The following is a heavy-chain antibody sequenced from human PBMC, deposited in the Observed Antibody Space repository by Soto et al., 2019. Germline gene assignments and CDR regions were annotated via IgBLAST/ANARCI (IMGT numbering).Heavy chain of an antibody. Sequence: EVQLLESGGGLVQPGGSLRLSCAASGFTFSSYAMSWVRQAPGKGLEWVSAISGSGGSTYYADSVKGRFTSSRDNSKNTRYRQMNSLRAEDTAVYYCAKDTGGPYYYDSSGPGDAFDIWGQGPIVTVAS. J-gene: IGHJ3*02. CDR1: GFTFSSYA. V-gene: IGHV3-23*01. CDR3: AKDTGGPYYYDSSGPGDAFDI. D-gene: IGHD3-22*01. CDR2: ISGSGGST.